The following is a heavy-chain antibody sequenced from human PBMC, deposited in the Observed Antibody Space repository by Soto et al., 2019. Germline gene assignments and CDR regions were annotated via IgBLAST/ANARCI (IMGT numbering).Heavy chain of an antibody. CDR2: ISESGART. V-gene: IGHV3-23*01. D-gene: IGHD2-21*01. J-gene: IGHJ4*02. CDR3: AGHVDGVGDSFTGY. CDR1: GFTFSRYA. Sequence: EVQLLASGGGLIQPGGSLRLSCAASGFTFSRYAMSWVRQAPGTGLEWVSVISESGARTFYADSVKCRFTISRDTSENTLYLQMNILRAEDTALYYCAGHVDGVGDSFTGYWGQRNLFTVSS.